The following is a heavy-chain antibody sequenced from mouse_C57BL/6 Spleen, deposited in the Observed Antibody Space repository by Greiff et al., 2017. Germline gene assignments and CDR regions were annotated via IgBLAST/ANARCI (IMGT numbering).Heavy chain of an antibody. V-gene: IGHV14-3*01. CDR2: IDPANGDT. D-gene: IGHD1-1*02. J-gene: IGHJ4*01. Sequence: EVQLQQSVAELVRPGASVKLSCTASGFNFKNTYMHWVKQRPEQGLEWIGRIDPANGDTNYTPKFQGKATITADTSSNTAYLQLSSLSSEDTAIYYCAYGGYALDYWGQGTPVTVSS. CDR1: GFNFKNTY. CDR3: AYGGYALDY.